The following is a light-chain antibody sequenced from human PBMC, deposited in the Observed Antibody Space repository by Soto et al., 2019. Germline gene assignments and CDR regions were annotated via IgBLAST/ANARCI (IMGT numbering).Light chain of an antibody. CDR3: CSYAGSYGVV. V-gene: IGLV2-11*01. Sequence: QSAPTQPRSVSGSPGQSVTISCTGTSSDVGGYNYVSWYQQHPGKAPKHMIYDVSKRPSGVPDRFSGSKSGNTASLTISGLQAEDEADYYCCSYAGSYGVVFGGGTKVTVL. J-gene: IGLJ2*01. CDR2: DVS. CDR1: SSDVGGYNY.